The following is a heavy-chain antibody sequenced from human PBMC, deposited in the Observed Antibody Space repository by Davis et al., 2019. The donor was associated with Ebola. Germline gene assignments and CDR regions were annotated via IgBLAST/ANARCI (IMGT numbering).Heavy chain of an antibody. CDR2: ISAYNGHT. D-gene: IGHD6-19*01. CDR1: GYTFNSHG. Sequence: AASVKVSCKASGYTFNSHGISWVRQAPGQGLEWMAWISAYNGHTNYAQKSQGRLTLTTDTSKTTVYMELRSLTSDDTAEYYCARGRNGGWDFDYWGQGTRVTVSS. CDR3: ARGRNGGWDFDY. J-gene: IGHJ4*02. V-gene: IGHV1-18*01.